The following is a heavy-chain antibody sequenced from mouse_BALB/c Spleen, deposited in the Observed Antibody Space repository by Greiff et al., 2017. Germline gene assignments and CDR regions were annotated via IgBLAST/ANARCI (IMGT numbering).Heavy chain of an antibody. D-gene: IGHD2-10*02. V-gene: IGHV5-4*02. Sequence: EVQLVESGGGLVKPGGSLKLSCAASGFTFSDYYMYWVRQTPEKRLEWVATISDGGSYTYYPDSVKGRFTISRDNAKNNLYLQMSSLKSEDTAMYYCASWYGNYRFAYWGQGTLVTVSA. CDR1: GFTFSDYY. J-gene: IGHJ3*01. CDR2: ISDGGSYT. CDR3: ASWYGNYRFAY.